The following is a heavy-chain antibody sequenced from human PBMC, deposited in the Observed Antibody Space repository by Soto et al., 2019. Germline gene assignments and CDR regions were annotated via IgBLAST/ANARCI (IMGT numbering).Heavy chain of an antibody. J-gene: IGHJ4*02. V-gene: IGHV1-18*04. CDR2: ISAYNGNT. D-gene: IGHD3-22*01. CDR3: ARGHYYDSSGYPDDY. Sequence: SSVKVSCKASCYTFTSDGISWVRQAPGQGLEWMGWISAYNGNTNYAQKLQGRVTMTTDTSTSTAYMELRSLRSDDTAVYYCARGHYYDSSGYPDDYWGQGTLVNVYS. CDR1: CYTFTSDG.